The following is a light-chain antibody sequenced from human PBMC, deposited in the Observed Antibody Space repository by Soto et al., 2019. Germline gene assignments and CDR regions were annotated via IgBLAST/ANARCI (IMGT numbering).Light chain of an antibody. CDR1: QSVSSN. V-gene: IGKV3-15*01. CDR3: QQYGSSQFT. Sequence: EIVMTQSPATLSVSPGERATLSCRASQSVSSNLAWYQQKPGQAPRLLIYGASTRATGIPARFSGSGSGTAFTLTISSLQSEDFAVYYCQQYGSSQFTFGPGTKVDI. J-gene: IGKJ3*01. CDR2: GAS.